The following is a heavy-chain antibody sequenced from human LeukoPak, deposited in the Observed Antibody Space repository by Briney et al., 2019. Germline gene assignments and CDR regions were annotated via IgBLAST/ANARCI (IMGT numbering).Heavy chain of an antibody. D-gene: IGHD3-10*02. Sequence: GGSLRLSCAASGFTFSSYEMNWGRQAPGKGLEWFSYISSSGSTIYYADSVKVRFTISRDNAKNSLYLQMNSLRAEDTAVYYCAELGITMIGGVWGKGTTVTISS. V-gene: IGHV3-48*03. CDR1: GFTFSSYE. CDR2: ISSSGSTI. J-gene: IGHJ6*04. CDR3: AELGITMIGGV.